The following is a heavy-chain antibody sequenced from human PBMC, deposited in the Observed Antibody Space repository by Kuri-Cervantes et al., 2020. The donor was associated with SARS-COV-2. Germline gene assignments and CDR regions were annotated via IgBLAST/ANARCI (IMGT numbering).Heavy chain of an antibody. J-gene: IGHJ2*01. V-gene: IGHV4-30-2*01. D-gene: IGHD1-1*01. CDR3: ARIRHPYWYFDL. CDR2: IYHSGST. Sequence: SCTVSGGSISSGGYYWSWIRQPPGKGLEWIGYIYHSGSTYYNPSLKSRVTISVDRSKNQFSLKLSSVTAAGTAVYYCARIRHPYWYFDLWGRGTLVTVSS. CDR1: GGSISSGGYY.